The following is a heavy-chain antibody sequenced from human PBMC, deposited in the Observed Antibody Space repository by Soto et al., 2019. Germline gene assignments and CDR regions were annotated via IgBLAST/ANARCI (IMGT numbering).Heavy chain of an antibody. CDR1: GFTFSSYA. J-gene: IGHJ6*02. Sequence: GGSLRLSCAASGFTFSSYAMSWVRQAPGKGLEWVSAISGSGGSTYYADSVKGRFTISRDNSKNTLYLQMNSLRAEDTAVYYCAKDSSGDYEPEYYGMDVWGQGTTVTVSS. D-gene: IGHD4-17*01. CDR3: AKDSSGDYEPEYYGMDV. CDR2: ISGSGGST. V-gene: IGHV3-23*01.